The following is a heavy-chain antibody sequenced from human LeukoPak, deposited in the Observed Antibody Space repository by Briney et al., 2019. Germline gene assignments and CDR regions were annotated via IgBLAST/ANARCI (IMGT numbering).Heavy chain of an antibody. V-gene: IGHV3-23*01. J-gene: IGHJ4*02. CDR2: ISGSGRNT. CDR1: GSTFSTYA. D-gene: IGHD1-26*01. CDR3: ARALSYPYYFDY. Sequence: PGGSLRLSCASSGSTFSTYAMSWVRQAPGKGLEWVSSISGSGRNTYYPDSVKGRFTISRDNSKNTLYLQMNSLRAEDTAVYYCARALSYPYYFDYWGQGTLVTVSS.